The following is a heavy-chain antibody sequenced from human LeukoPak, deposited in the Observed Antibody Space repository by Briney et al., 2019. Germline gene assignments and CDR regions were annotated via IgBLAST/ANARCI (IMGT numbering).Heavy chain of an antibody. CDR3: AKDQGYGSGTYLDY. Sequence: PGRSLRLSCAASGFTFGSYSMHWVRQAPGEGLEWGAYISYDGSKKYYADSVKGRFVISRDNSKNTLYLQMNSLRAEDTAVHYCAKDQGYGSGTYLDYWGQGTLVTVSS. CDR1: GFTFGSYS. CDR2: ISYDGSKK. V-gene: IGHV3-30*18. J-gene: IGHJ4*02. D-gene: IGHD3-10*01.